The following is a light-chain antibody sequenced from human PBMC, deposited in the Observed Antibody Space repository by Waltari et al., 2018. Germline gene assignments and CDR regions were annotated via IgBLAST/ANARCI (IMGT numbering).Light chain of an antibody. Sequence: DIVMTQSPDSLAVSPGERATINCKTRSSFLYSRNNKNYLSCYQQKPGQPPKLLIYWASTRESGVPDRFSGSGSGTDFTLTISSLQAEDVALYYCQQFYGTPFTFGGGTKVEIK. J-gene: IGKJ4*01. CDR3: QQFYGTPFT. CDR2: WAS. CDR1: SSFLYSRNNKNY. V-gene: IGKV4-1*01.